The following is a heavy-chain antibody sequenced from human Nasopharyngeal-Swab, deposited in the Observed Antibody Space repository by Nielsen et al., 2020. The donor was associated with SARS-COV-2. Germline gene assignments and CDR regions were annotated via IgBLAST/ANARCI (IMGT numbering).Heavy chain of an antibody. CDR3: ARGTLYYDYVWGSYRRTNPFDY. CDR2: ISAYNGNT. V-gene: IGHV1-18*01. CDR1: GYTFTSYG. D-gene: IGHD3-16*02. Sequence: ASVKVSCKASGYTFTSYGISGVRQAPGQGLEWMGWISAYNGNTNYAPKLQGGVTMTPDTSTSTAYMELRSLRSDDTAVYYCARGTLYYDYVWGSYRRTNPFDYWGHGTLVTVSS. J-gene: IGHJ4*01.